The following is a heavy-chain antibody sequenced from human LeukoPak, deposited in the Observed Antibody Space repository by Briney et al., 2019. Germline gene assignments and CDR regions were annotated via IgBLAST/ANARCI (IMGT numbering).Heavy chain of an antibody. CDR3: ARGPNSNWSELDF. Sequence: GGSLRLSCTASGFSFSGHWMHWARQLPGKGLVWVSRISPTGSTASYADSVKGRFTVSRDNAKNTLYLQVNNLRAEDTAVYYCARGPNSNWSELDFWGQGTLLTVSS. CDR2: ISPTGSTA. V-gene: IGHV3-74*01. J-gene: IGHJ4*02. D-gene: IGHD6-6*01. CDR1: GFSFSGHW.